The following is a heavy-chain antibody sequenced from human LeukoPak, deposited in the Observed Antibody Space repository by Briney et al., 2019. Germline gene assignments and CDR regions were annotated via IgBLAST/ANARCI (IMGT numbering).Heavy chain of an antibody. CDR1: GYTFTSYG. Sequence: ASVKVSCKASGYTFTSYGISWVRQAPGQGLEWMGWISAYNGNTNYAQKLQGRATMTTDTSTSTAYMELGSLRSDDTAVYYCARDTLLSVVVVPAANVYFDYWGQGTLVTVSS. CDR3: ARDTLLSVVVVPAANVYFDY. D-gene: IGHD2-2*01. V-gene: IGHV1-18*04. CDR2: ISAYNGNT. J-gene: IGHJ4*02.